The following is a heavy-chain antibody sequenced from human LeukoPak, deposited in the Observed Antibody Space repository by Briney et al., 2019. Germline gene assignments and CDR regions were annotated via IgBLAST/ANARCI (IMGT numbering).Heavy chain of an antibody. V-gene: IGHV1-69*05. CDR2: IIPIFGTA. CDR3: ASGGIAARWWFDP. Sequence: ASVKVSCKASGGTFSSYAISWVRQAPGQGLEWMGGIIPIFGTANYAQKFQGRVTITTDESTSTAYMELSSLRSEDTAVYYCASGGIAARWWFDPWGQGTLATVSS. D-gene: IGHD6-6*01. CDR1: GGTFSSYA. J-gene: IGHJ5*02.